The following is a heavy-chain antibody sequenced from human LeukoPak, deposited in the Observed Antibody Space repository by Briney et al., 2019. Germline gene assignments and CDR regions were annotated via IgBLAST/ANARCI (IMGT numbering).Heavy chain of an antibody. V-gene: IGHV3-74*01. D-gene: IGHD3-3*01. Sequence: PGGSLRLSCAASGFTFSSDWMHWVRQAPGKGLVCVSYINGDGSSTNYADSVRGRFTISRDNAKNSLYLQMNSLRAEDTAVYYCARDGGEINYDFWSGYYFDSWGPGTLVTVSS. CDR3: ARDGGEINYDFWSGYYFDS. CDR2: INGDGSST. CDR1: GFTFSSDW. J-gene: IGHJ4*02.